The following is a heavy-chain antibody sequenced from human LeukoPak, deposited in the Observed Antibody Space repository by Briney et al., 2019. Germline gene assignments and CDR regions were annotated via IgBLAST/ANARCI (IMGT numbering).Heavy chain of an antibody. CDR1: GFTVSSKY. Sequence: GGSLRLSCAASGFTVSSKYMSWVRQAPGKGLEWVSAISGSGGSIHYADSVKGRFTISRDNSKNTLYLQMNSLRAEDTAVYYCAKALRFLEWLLYPEYFQHWGQGTLVTVSS. CDR3: AKALRFLEWLLYPEYFQH. V-gene: IGHV3-23*01. J-gene: IGHJ1*01. D-gene: IGHD3-3*01. CDR2: ISGSGGSI.